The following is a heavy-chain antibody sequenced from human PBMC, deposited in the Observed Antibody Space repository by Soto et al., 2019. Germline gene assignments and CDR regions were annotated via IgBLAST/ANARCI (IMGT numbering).Heavy chain of an antibody. J-gene: IGHJ5*02. Sequence: EVQLVQSGAEVKKPGESLKISCRVSGYSFTNLWITWVRQMPGRGLEWVGFYYPGDSSARYSPSFRDQVTFSGDKSISTAYLQWSNLEPSDTGIYFCARGTVTRSLPTWFDPWGQGTLVTVSS. D-gene: IGHD4-17*01. CDR2: YYPGDSSA. V-gene: IGHV5-51*01. CDR3: ARGTVTRSLPTWFDP. CDR1: GYSFTNLW.